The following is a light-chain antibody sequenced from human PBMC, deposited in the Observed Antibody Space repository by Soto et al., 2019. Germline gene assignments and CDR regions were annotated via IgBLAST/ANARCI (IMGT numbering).Light chain of an antibody. CDR3: QKYNSAPPWT. CDR1: QGISNY. V-gene: IGKV1-27*01. CDR2: APS. Sequence: DIQMTQSPSSLSASVGDRVTITCRASQGISNYIAWYQQKPGKVPKLLIYAPSTLQSCVPSRFSGSGSRTDLTLTISGLQPEDVATYYCQKYNSAPPWTFGQGTKVEIK. J-gene: IGKJ1*01.